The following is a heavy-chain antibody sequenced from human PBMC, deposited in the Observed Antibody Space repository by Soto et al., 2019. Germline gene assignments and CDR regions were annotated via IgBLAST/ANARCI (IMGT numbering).Heavy chain of an antibody. Sequence: ASVKVSCKVSGYTLTELSMHWVRQAPGKGLEWMGGFDPEDGETVYAQKFQGRVTMTEDTSTDTAYMELSRLRSEDTDVYYGASPGGYSGSYGCAFDIWGQGTMVTVSS. CDR1: GYTLTELS. CDR2: FDPEDGET. D-gene: IGHD1-26*01. V-gene: IGHV1-24*01. J-gene: IGHJ3*02. CDR3: ASPGGYSGSYGCAFDI.